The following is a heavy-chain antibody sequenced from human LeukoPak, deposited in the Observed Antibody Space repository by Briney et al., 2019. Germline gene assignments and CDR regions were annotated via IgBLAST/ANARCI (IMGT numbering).Heavy chain of an antibody. Sequence: GGSLRHSCAASGFTFSSYSMNWVRQAPGKGLEWVSSISSSSSYIYYADSVKGRFTISRDNAKNSLYLQMNSLRAEDTAVYYCARFGGGYGMDVWGQGTTVTVSS. CDR3: ARFGGGYGMDV. CDR1: GFTFSSYS. V-gene: IGHV3-21*06. D-gene: IGHD2-15*01. CDR2: ISSSSSYI. J-gene: IGHJ6*02.